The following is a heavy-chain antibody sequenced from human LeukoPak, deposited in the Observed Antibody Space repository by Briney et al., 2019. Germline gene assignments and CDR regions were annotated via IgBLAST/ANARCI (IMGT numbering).Heavy chain of an antibody. CDR1: GGSISSSSCY. CDR3: ARRVNYYDSSGYYYYFDY. D-gene: IGHD3-22*01. J-gene: IGHJ4*02. V-gene: IGHV4-39*01. CDR2: IYYSGST. Sequence: SETLSLTCTVSGGSISSSSCYWGWIRQPPGKGLEWIGSIYYSGSTYYNPSPKSRVTISVDTSKNQFSLKLSSVTAADTAVYYCARRVNYYDSSGYYYYFDYWGQGTLVTVSS.